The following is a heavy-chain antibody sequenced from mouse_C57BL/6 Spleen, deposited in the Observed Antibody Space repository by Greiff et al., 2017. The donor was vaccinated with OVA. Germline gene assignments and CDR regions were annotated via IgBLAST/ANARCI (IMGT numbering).Heavy chain of an antibody. CDR1: GFTFSDYG. V-gene: IGHV5-17*01. CDR3: ARPGYYYGSRPFAY. CDR2: ISSGSSTI. D-gene: IGHD1-1*01. J-gene: IGHJ3*01. Sequence: EVKLVESGGGLVKPGGSLKLSCAASGFTFSDYGMHWVRQAPEKGLEWVAYISSGSSTIYYADKVKGRFTISRDNAKNTLFLQMTSLRSDDTAMYYCARPGYYYGSRPFAYWGQGTLVTVSA.